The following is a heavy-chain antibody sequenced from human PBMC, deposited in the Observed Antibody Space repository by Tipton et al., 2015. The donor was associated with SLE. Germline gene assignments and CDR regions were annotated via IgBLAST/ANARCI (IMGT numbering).Heavy chain of an antibody. D-gene: IGHD6-13*01. CDR2: IYSGGRT. V-gene: IGHV3-53*01. CDR1: GFTLKTFP. CDR3: ARDFLYSSSWYSLDP. Sequence: SLRLSCAASGFTLKTFPMSWVRQAPGKGLEWVSVIYSGGRTYYTDSVKGRFTISRDNSKNTLYLQMNSLRAEDTAVYYCARDFLYSSSWYSLDPWGQGTLVTVSS. J-gene: IGHJ5*02.